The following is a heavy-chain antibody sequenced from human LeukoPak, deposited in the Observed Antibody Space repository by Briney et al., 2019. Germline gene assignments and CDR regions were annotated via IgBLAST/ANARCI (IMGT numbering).Heavy chain of an antibody. Sequence: GRSLRLSCAASGFTFSSYGMHWVRQAPGKGLEWVAVISYDGSNKYYADSVKGRFTISRDNAKNSLYLQMNSLRAEDTAVYYCASYSSGWSQHDYWGQGTLVTVSS. CDR3: ASYSSGWSQHDY. V-gene: IGHV3-30*03. D-gene: IGHD6-19*01. J-gene: IGHJ4*02. CDR2: ISYDGSNK. CDR1: GFTFSSYG.